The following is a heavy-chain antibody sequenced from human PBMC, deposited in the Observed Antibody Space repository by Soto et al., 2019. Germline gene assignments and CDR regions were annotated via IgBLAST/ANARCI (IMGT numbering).Heavy chain of an antibody. D-gene: IGHD3-16*01. Sequence: SETLSLTCTVSGGSISSSSYYWGWIRQPPGKGLEWIGSIYYSGSTYYNPSLKSRVTISVDTSKNQFSLKLSSVTAADTAVYYCARHRITVYDYWGQGTLVTVSS. CDR1: GGSISSSSYY. CDR3: ARHRITVYDY. J-gene: IGHJ4*02. V-gene: IGHV4-39*01. CDR2: IYYSGST.